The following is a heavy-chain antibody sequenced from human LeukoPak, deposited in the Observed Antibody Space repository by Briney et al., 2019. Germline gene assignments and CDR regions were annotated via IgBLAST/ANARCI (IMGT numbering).Heavy chain of an antibody. D-gene: IGHD1-26*01. V-gene: IGHV3-9*01. CDR1: GFTFDDYA. J-gene: IGHJ3*02. CDR3: AKDRASGSNDAFDI. CDR2: ISWNSGNI. Sequence: PGGSLRLSCAASGFTFDDYAMHWVRQAPGKGLEWVSGISWNSGNIGYADPVKGRFTISRDNAKNSLYLQMNSLRAEETALYYCAKDRASGSNDAFDIWGQGTMVTVSS.